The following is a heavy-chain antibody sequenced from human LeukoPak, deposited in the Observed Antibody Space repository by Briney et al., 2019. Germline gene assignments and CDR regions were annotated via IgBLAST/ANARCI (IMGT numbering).Heavy chain of an antibody. CDR2: ISYDGSNE. CDR1: GFTFSDYA. V-gene: IGHV3-30-3*01. D-gene: IGHD2-2*01. CDR3: AKDLPAAYFDY. Sequence: PGGSLRLSCAASGFTFSDYAMHWVRQAPGKGLEWVAVISYDGSNEYYADSVKGRFTISRDNSKNTLHLQMNSLRAEDTAVYHCAKDLPAAYFDYWGQGTLVTVSS. J-gene: IGHJ4*02.